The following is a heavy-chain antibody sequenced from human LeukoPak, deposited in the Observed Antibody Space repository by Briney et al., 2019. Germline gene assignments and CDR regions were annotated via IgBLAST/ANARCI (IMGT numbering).Heavy chain of an antibody. D-gene: IGHD3-3*01. CDR3: AKAKELEYYDFWSGYYTGTSLFDY. Sequence: PGGSLRLSCAASGFTFSSYAMSWVRQAPGKGLEWVSATSGSGGSTYYADSVKGRFTISRDNSKNTLYLQMNSLRAEDTAVYYCAKAKELEYYDFWSGYYTGTSLFDYWGQGTLVTVSS. J-gene: IGHJ4*02. V-gene: IGHV3-23*01. CDR1: GFTFSSYA. CDR2: TSGSGGST.